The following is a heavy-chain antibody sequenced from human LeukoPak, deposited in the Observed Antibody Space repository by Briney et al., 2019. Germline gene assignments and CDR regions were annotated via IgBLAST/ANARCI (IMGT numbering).Heavy chain of an antibody. CDR2: IYYSGST. V-gene: IGHV4-59*01. D-gene: IGHD3-22*01. CDR3: ARERTYYYDSSGYYYGMDV. CDR1: GGSISSYY. J-gene: IGHJ6*02. Sequence: ASETLSLTCTASGGSISSYYWSWIRQPPGKGLEWIGYIYYSGSTNYNPSLKSRVTISVDTSKNQFSLKLSSVTAADTAVYYCARERTYYYDSSGYYYGMDVWGQGTTVTVSS.